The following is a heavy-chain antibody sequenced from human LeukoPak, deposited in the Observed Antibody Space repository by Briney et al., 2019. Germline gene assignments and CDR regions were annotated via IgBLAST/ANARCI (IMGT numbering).Heavy chain of an antibody. CDR1: GFTFSDYY. V-gene: IGHV3-11*04. J-gene: IGHJ3*02. CDR2: ISSSGSTI. CDR3: ARAYSSSSGRDAFDS. D-gene: IGHD6-6*01. Sequence: KPGGSLRLSCAASGFTFSDYYMSWIRQAPGKGLEWVSYISSSGSTIYYADSVKGRFTISRDNARNSLYLQMNSLRDEDTAVYYCARAYSSSSGRDAFDSWGLGTLVTVSS.